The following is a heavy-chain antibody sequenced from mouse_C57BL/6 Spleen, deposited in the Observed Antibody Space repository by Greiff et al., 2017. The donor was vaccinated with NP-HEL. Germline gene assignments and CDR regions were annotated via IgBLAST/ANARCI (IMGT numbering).Heavy chain of an antibody. CDR2: ISSGGSYT. CDR3: AGLGRGFFDY. V-gene: IGHV5-6*01. CDR1: GFTFSSYG. J-gene: IGHJ2*01. Sequence: EVMLVESGGDLVKPGGSLKLSCAASGFTFSSYGMSWVRQTPDKRLEWVATISSGGSYTYYPDSVKGRFTISRDNAKNTLYLQMSSLKSEDTAMYYCAGLGRGFFDYWGQGTTLTVSS. D-gene: IGHD4-1*01.